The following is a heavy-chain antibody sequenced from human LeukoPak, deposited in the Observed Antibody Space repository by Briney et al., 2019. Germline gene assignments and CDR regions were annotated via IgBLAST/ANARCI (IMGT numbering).Heavy chain of an antibody. J-gene: IGHJ3*02. CDR2: IYTSGST. CDR1: GGSISSYY. CDR3: ARAPITGYCSSTRCYARGAFDI. Sequence: SETLSLTCTVSGGSISSYYWSWIRQPAGKGLEWIGRIYTSGSTNYNPSLKSRVTISVDTSKNLFSLKLSSVTAADTAVYYCARAPITGYCSSTRCYARGAFDIWGQGTMVTVSS. V-gene: IGHV4-4*07. D-gene: IGHD2-2*01.